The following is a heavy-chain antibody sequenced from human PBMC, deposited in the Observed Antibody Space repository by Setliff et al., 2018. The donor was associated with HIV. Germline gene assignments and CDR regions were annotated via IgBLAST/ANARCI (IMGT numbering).Heavy chain of an antibody. J-gene: IGHJ6*03. Sequence: GASVKVSCKASGYTFTSYDINWVRQATGQGLEWMGWMNPNSGNTGYAQKFQGRVTMTRDTSTSTVYMELSGLRSEDTAVYYCARAGGTRHFNMVRGVLEPTYYYHMDVWGKGTTVTVSS. CDR2: MNPNSGNT. CDR1: GYTFTSYD. CDR3: ARAGGTRHFNMVRGVLEPTYYYHMDV. V-gene: IGHV1-8*02. D-gene: IGHD3-10*01.